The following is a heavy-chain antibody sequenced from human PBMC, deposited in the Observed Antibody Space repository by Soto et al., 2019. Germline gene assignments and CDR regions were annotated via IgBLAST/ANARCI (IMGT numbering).Heavy chain of an antibody. D-gene: IGHD6-25*01. CDR1: GYTFTSYD. J-gene: IGHJ1*01. V-gene: IGHV1-8*01. CDR2: MNPNSDNT. CDR3: ARASSGRFVWSAGFVQH. Sequence: QVQLVQSGAEVKKPGASVKVSCKASGYTFTSYDINWVRQATGQGLEWMGWMNPNSDNTGYAKKFQGRVTMTMNTSIRTAYMELSSLRSEDTAVDYGARASSGRFVWSAGFVQHWGQGTPVTVSS.